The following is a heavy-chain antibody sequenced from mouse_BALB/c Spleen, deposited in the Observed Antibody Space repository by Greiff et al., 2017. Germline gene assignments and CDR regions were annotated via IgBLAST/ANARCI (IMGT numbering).Heavy chain of an antibody. CDR3: ARGLGLCAY. CDR2: IDPENGNT. V-gene: IGHV14-1*02. J-gene: IGHJ3*01. Sequence: VQLQQSGAELVRPGALVKLSCKASGFNIKDYYMHWVKQRPEQGLEWIGWIDPENGNTIYDPKFQGKASITADTSSNTAYLQLSSLTSEDTAVYYCARGLGLCAYWGQGTLVTVSA. D-gene: IGHD3-1*01. CDR1: GFNIKDYY.